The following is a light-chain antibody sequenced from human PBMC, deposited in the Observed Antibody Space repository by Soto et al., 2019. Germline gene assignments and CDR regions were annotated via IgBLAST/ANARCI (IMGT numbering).Light chain of an antibody. V-gene: IGKV1-5*03. J-gene: IGKJ1*01. CDR2: KAS. CDR1: QTIRSW. Sequence: DIQMTQSPSTLSGSVGDRVTITCRASQTIRSWLSCYQHKPGKAPKLLIYKASTLKSGVPSRFSGSGSGTEFTLTISSLQPDDFATYYCQHYNSYSEAFGQGTKVDI. CDR3: QHYNSYSEA.